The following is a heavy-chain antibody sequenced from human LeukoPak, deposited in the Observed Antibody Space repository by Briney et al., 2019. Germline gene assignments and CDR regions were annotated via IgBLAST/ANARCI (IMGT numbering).Heavy chain of an antibody. Sequence: PSETLSLTCTVSGGSISSGGYYWSWIRQHPGKGLEWIGYIYYSGSTYYNPFLKSRVTISVDTSKNQFSLKLSSVTAADTAVYYCAREMVVAATRSLDPWGQGTLVTVSS. CDR3: AREMVVAATRSLDP. CDR1: GGSISSGGYY. D-gene: IGHD2-15*01. CDR2: IYYSGST. V-gene: IGHV4-31*03. J-gene: IGHJ5*02.